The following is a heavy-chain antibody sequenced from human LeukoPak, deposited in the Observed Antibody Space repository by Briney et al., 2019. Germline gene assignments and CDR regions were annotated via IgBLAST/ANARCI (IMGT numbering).Heavy chain of an antibody. Sequence: SETLSLTCAVYGGSFSGYYWSWIRQHPGKGLEWIGHIYYSGSTYYNPSLKSRVTISVDTSKNQFSLKLSSVTAADTAVYYCARADILTGYSVVYWGQGTLVTVSS. CDR1: GGSFSGYY. D-gene: IGHD3-9*01. V-gene: IGHV4-31*11. J-gene: IGHJ4*02. CDR3: ARADILTGYSVVY. CDR2: IYYSGST.